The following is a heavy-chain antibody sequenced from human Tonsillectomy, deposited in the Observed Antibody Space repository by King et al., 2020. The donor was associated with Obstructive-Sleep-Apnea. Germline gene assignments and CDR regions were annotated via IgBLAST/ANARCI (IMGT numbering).Heavy chain of an antibody. V-gene: IGHV3-30*04. CDR1: GFTFRNYF. Sequence: VQLVESGGGVVQPGRSLRLSCAASGFTFRNYFMHWVRQAPGKGLEWGAFISNDGTDKYYAVSVKGRFTTSRDNSKNTLYVQMDSLRTDDTAVYYCARETRESSYGYPLVYWGQGTLVTVSS. J-gene: IGHJ4*02. CDR3: ARETRESSYGYPLVY. CDR2: ISNDGTDK. D-gene: IGHD5-18*01.